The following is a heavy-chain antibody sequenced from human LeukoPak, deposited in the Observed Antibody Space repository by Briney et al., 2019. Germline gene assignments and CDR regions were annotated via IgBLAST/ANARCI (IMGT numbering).Heavy chain of an antibody. D-gene: IGHD6-13*01. V-gene: IGHV3-48*01. Sequence: PGGSLRLSCAASGFTFSSYSMNWVRQAPGKGLEWVSYISSSRTSIDYADSVKGRFTISRDNAKNSLYLQMNSLRAEDTAVYYCARDLWAAAGPFDYCGQGSLVTVSS. J-gene: IGHJ4*02. CDR2: ISSSRTSI. CDR1: GFTFSSYS. CDR3: ARDLWAAAGPFDY.